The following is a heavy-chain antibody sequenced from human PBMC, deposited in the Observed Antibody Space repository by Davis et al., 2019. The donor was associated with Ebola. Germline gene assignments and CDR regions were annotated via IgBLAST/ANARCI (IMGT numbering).Heavy chain of an antibody. D-gene: IGHD3-10*01. CDR1: GFTFSTYG. CDR3: ARDPGILRLVGDYYFDY. V-gene: IGHV3-30-3*01. Sequence: GESLKISCAASGFTFSTYGIHWVRQAPGKGLEWVAVISYDGNNEDYADFVKGRFTISRDNSKNTLYLQMNSLRPEDTAVYYCARDPGILRLVGDYYFDYWGQGTLVTVSS. CDR2: ISYDGNNE. J-gene: IGHJ4*02.